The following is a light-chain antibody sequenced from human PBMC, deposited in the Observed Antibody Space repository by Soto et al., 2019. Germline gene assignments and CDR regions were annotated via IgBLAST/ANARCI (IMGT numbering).Light chain of an antibody. CDR1: QSISSW. J-gene: IGKJ1*01. Sequence: DIQMTQSPSTLSASVGDRVTITCRASQSISSWLAWYQQKPGKAPKLLIYKASSLESGVPSRFSGSGSGTEFTLTISSLQPDDFATYYCQPYNSYSGTFGQGTKVDIK. CDR3: QPYNSYSGT. CDR2: KAS. V-gene: IGKV1-5*03.